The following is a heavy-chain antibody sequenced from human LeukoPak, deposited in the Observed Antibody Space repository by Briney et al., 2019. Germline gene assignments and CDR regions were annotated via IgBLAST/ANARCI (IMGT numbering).Heavy chain of an antibody. CDR2: IFYRGST. V-gene: IGHV4-34*12. CDR3: AKSNGYGLVDI. D-gene: IGHD3-10*01. CDR1: GASFSGYY. J-gene: IGHJ3*02. Sequence: PSETLSLTCAVYGASFSGYYWSWIRQPPGKGLEWIGNIFYRGSTYYSPSLRSRVTISLDTSRNQFSLKLNSVTAADTAVYYCAKSNGYGLVDIWGQGTMVAVSS.